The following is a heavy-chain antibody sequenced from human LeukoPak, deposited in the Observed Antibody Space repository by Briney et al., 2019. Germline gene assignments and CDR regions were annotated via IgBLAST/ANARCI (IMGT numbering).Heavy chain of an antibody. D-gene: IGHD6-13*01. CDR1: GGSISSYY. Sequence: PSETLSLTCTVSGGSISSYYWSWIRQPPGKGLEWIGYIYYSGSTNYNPSLKSRVTISVDTSKNQFSLKLSSVTAADTAVYYCARGAAAGTMNYYYYYMDVWGKGTTVTVSS. CDR2: IYYSGST. CDR3: ARGAAAGTMNYYYYYMDV. J-gene: IGHJ6*03. V-gene: IGHV4-59*01.